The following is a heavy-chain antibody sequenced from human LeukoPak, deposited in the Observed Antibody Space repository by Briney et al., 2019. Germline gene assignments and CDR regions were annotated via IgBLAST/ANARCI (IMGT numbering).Heavy chain of an antibody. CDR2: INPNSGRA. CDR1: GYTFTGYY. D-gene: IGHD3-10*01. V-gene: IGHV1-2*02. J-gene: IGHJ4*02. CDR3: ARDRLIGGSGVDY. Sequence: GASVKVSCKASGYTFTGYYIHWVRQAPGQGLEWMGWINPNSGRAHYAQKFLGRVTMTRDTSANTAYMELSMLRSDDTAVFYCARDRLIGGSGVDYWGQGTLVTVSA.